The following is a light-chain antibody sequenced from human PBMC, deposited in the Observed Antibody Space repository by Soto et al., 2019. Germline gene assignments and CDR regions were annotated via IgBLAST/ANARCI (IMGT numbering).Light chain of an antibody. CDR3: QSYDSSLSGSYVV. Sequence: SVLTQPPSVSGAPGQRVTISCTGSCSNIGAGYDVHWYQQLPGTAPKLLIYGNSNRPSGVPDRFSGSKSGTSASLAITGLQAEDEADYYCQSYDSSLSGSYVVFGGGTKLTVL. CDR1: CSNIGAGYD. J-gene: IGLJ2*01. V-gene: IGLV1-40*01. CDR2: GNS.